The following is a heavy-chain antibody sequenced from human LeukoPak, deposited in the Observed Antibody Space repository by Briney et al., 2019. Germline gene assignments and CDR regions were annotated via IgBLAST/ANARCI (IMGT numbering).Heavy chain of an antibody. CDR3: ARDLPTWPDIWFDP. CDR2: ISSSSSYI. CDR1: GFTFSSYS. J-gene: IGHJ5*02. D-gene: IGHD5-12*01. V-gene: IGHV3-21*01. Sequence: GGSLRLSCAASGFTFSSYSMNWVRQAPGKGLEWVSSISSSSSYIYYADSVKGRFTISRDNAKNSLYLQMNSLRAEDTAVYYCARDLPTWPDIWFDPWGQGTLVTVSS.